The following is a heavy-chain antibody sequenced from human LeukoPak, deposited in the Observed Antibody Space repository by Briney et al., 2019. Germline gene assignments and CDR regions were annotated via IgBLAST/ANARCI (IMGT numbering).Heavy chain of an antibody. D-gene: IGHD5-24*01. J-gene: IGHJ3*02. Sequence: GGSLRLSCAASGFSFSSYAMHWVRQAPGKGLEWVAVISYDGSNKSYADSVKGRFTISRDNSKNTLYLQMNSLRAEDTAVYYCARDGYNYGAFDIWGQGTMVTVSS. V-gene: IGHV3-30*04. CDR2: ISYDGSNK. CDR3: ARDGYNYGAFDI. CDR1: GFSFSSYA.